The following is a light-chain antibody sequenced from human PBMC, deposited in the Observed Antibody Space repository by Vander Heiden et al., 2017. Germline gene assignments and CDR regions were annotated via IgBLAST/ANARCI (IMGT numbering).Light chain of an antibody. CDR2: DAS. CDR3: NGDHTLRWT. J-gene: IGKJ1*01. CDR1: QSISSW. Sequence: SHISQSPSTLSASVGDRVTITCRASQSISSWLAWYQQKPGKAPKLLIYDASSLDSRVPLRSSGRASAPPFTLTIISMQPNDFAAHQCNGDHTLRWTFGQGTKVEIK. V-gene: IGKV1-5*01.